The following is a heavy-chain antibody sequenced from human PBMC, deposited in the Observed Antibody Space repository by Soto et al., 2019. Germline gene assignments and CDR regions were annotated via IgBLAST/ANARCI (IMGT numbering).Heavy chain of an antibody. CDR3: ARHVAAGNFYYCYIDV. CDR2: IDPSDSYT. V-gene: IGHV5-10-1*01. J-gene: IGHJ6*03. CDR1: GYSFTSYW. D-gene: IGHD6-13*01. Sequence: GESLKISCKGSGYSFTSYWISWVRQMPGKGLEWMGSIDPSDSYTNYSPSFQGHVTISADKSISTAYLQWSSLKASDTAIYYCARHVAAGNFYYCYIDVWGKVTTVTVSS.